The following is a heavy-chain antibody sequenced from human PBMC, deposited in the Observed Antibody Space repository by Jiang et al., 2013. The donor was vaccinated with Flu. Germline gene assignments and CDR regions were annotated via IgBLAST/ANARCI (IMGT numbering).Heavy chain of an antibody. D-gene: IGHD3-22*01. Sequence: LEWMGWINTNTGNPTYAQGFTGRFVFSLDTSVSTAYLQICSLKAEDTAVYYCARGGGYDYWGQGTLVTVSS. J-gene: IGHJ4*02. CDR2: INTNTGNP. V-gene: IGHV7-4-1*01. CDR3: ARGGGYDY.